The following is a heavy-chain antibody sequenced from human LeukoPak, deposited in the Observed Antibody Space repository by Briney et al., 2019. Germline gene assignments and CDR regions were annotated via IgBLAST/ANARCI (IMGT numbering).Heavy chain of an antibody. D-gene: IGHD2-2*01. V-gene: IGHV3-23*01. Sequence: GGALILSCAASGFPFSSYARSRVRQAPGKGLEWVSAISGCGGSTSYVDFVKRRVTISRDNSKNTLYLQMNRLRAEDTSVYCCAKDVRVVPAATPVMDVWGQVTTVTVS. CDR1: GFPFSSYA. J-gene: IGHJ6*02. CDR3: AKDVRVVPAATPVMDV. CDR2: ISGCGGST.